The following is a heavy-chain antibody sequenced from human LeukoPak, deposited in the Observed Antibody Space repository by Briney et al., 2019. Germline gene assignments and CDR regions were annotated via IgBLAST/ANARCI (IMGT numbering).Heavy chain of an antibody. V-gene: IGHV4-59*01. Sequence: SETLSLTCTVSGGSISSYYWSWIRQPPGKGLEWIGYIYYSGSTNYNPSLKSRVTISVDTSKNQLSLKLSSVTAADTAVYYCAREGSGSWLAYWGRGTLVTVSS. CDR3: AREGSGSWLAY. CDR2: IYYSGST. CDR1: GGSISSYY. D-gene: IGHD1-26*01. J-gene: IGHJ4*02.